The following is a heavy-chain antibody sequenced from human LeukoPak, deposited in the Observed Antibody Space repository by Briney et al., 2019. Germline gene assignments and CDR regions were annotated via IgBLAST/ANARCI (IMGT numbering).Heavy chain of an antibody. Sequence: GGSLRLSCAASGFTFSTYAMSWVRQAPGKGLEWVSAISGSGDITYYADSVRGRFTISRDSSKNTLYLQMNSLRAEDTAVYYCAKVPLAAAGTGWFDLWGQGTLVTVSS. V-gene: IGHV3-23*01. CDR3: AKVPLAAAGTGWFDL. D-gene: IGHD6-13*01. CDR2: ISGSGDIT. J-gene: IGHJ5*02. CDR1: GFTFSTYA.